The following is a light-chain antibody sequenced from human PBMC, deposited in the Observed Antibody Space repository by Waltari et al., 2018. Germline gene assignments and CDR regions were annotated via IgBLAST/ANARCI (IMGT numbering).Light chain of an antibody. CDR1: SGHSGYA. J-gene: IGLJ2*01. Sequence: QLVLTQSPSASASLGVSVKLTCTLSSGHSGYAITWHQQQPGTGPRYLMKVHSDGTHNMADGIPARFLGSFSGAERYLIISRLQSEDEADYYCQTWSPDTVLFGGGTKLTVL. CDR3: QTWSPDTVL. CDR2: VHSDGTH. V-gene: IGLV4-69*01.